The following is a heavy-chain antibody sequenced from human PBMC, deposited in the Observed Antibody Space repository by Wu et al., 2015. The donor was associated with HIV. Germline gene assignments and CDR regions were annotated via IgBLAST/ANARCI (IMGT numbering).Heavy chain of an antibody. CDR1: GGTFSTFV. Sequence: QVQLVQSGAEVKKPGSSVKVSCKASGGTFSTFVISWVRQAPGQGLEWMGGIIPIFATATYAQKFQGRVTITTDESTSTAYMELSSLRSEDTAVYYCARAGVEHYYYYYMDVWGKGTTVTVSS. CDR2: IIPIFATA. CDR3: ARAGVEHYYYYYMDV. D-gene: IGHD3-3*01. V-gene: IGHV1-69*05. J-gene: IGHJ6*03.